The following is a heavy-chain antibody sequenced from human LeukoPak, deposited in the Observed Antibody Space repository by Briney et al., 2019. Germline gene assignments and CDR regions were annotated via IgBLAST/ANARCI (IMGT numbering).Heavy chain of an antibody. CDR3: AKGFTVTTYGWGVDY. CDR2: ISGSGGRT. CDR1: AFTFSNYA. D-gene: IGHD4-17*01. J-gene: IGHJ4*02. Sequence: GGSLTLSCAASAFTFSNYAMSWVRQAPGKGLEWVSGISGSGGRTYYADSVKGRFTISRDNSKNTLYLQINSLRAEDTAVYYCAKGFTVTTYGWGVDYWGQGTLVTVSS. V-gene: IGHV3-23*01.